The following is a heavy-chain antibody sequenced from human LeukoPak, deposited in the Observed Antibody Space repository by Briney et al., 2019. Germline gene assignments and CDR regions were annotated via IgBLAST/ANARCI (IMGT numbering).Heavy chain of an antibody. J-gene: IGHJ4*02. CDR2: IRRDGNEK. D-gene: IGHD3-22*01. CDR3: ARHRDSDISGSSAGLDY. Sequence: PGGSLRLSCAASGFTFSNYWMTWVRQAPGKGLEWVANIRRDGNEKHYVESMEGRFIITRDNAKNSLYLDMDSLRVEDTAVYFCARHRDSDISGSSAGLDYWGQGTLVTVSS. CDR1: GFTFSNYW. V-gene: IGHV3-7*01.